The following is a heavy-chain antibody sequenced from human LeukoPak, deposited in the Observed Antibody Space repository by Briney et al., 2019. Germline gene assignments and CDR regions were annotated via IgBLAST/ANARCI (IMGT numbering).Heavy chain of an antibody. J-gene: IGHJ4*02. CDR1: GFTFSSYS. D-gene: IGHD3-22*01. CDR3: ARTTMTSPYYFDY. CDR2: ISSSSSYI. V-gene: IGHV3-21*01. Sequence: PGGSLRLSCAASGFTFSSYSMNWVRQAPGKGLEWVSSISSSSSYIYYADSVKGRFTISRDNAKNSLYLQMNSLRAEDTAVYYCARTTMTSPYYFDYWGQGTLVTVSS.